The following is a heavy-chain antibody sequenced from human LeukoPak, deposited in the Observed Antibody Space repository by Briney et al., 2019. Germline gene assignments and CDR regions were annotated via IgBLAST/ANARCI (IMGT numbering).Heavy chain of an antibody. Sequence: PSGTLSLTCTVSGGSISSRGYYWSWIRQHPGKGLEWIGYIYYSGSTNYNPSLKSRVTISVDTSKNQFSLKLSSVTAADTAVYYCAREVLLDYGSGSYYKNYYYGMDVWGQGTTVTVS. V-gene: IGHV4-61*08. CDR3: AREVLLDYGSGSYYKNYYYGMDV. CDR1: GGSISSRGYY. D-gene: IGHD3-10*01. CDR2: IYYSGST. J-gene: IGHJ6*02.